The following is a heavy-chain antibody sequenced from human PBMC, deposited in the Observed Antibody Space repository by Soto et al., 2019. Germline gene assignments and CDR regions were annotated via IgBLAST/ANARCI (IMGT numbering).Heavy chain of an antibody. CDR3: ARTTIVVVPAAVDYYYYGMDV. V-gene: IGHV1-2*04. Sequence: GASVKVSCKASGYTFTGYYMHWVRQAPGQGLEWMGWINPNSGSTNYAQKFQGWVTMTRDTSISTAYMELSRLRSDDTAVYYCARTTIVVVPAAVDYYYYGMDVWGQGTTVTVSS. CDR1: GYTFTGYY. CDR2: INPNSGST. D-gene: IGHD2-2*01. J-gene: IGHJ6*02.